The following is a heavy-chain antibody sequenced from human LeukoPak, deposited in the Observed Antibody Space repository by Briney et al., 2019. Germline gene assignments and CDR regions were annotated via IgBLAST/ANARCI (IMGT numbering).Heavy chain of an antibody. D-gene: IGHD2-15*01. J-gene: IGHJ5*02. CDR3: ARIKDVVVVAAPNWFDP. Sequence: KSSETLSLTCTVSGGSASSGSYYWSWIRQPPGKGLEWIGYIYYSGSTNYNPSLKSRVTISVDTSKNQFSLKLSSVTAADTAVYYCARIKDVVVVAAPNWFDPWGQGTLVTVSS. V-gene: IGHV4-61*01. CDR1: GGSASSGSYY. CDR2: IYYSGST.